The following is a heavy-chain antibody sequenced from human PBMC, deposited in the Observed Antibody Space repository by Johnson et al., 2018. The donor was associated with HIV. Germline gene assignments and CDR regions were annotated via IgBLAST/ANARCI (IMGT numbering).Heavy chain of an antibody. D-gene: IGHD3-22*01. CDR2: INQDGTEK. CDR1: GFTFSSYW. Sequence: VHLVESGGGVVQPGRSLRLSCAASGFTFSSYWLSWVRQAPGKGLEWVANINQDGTEKYYVDSVKGRFTISRDNAENSVYVQMNSLRAEDTAVYYCARGSSGKYLADFDIWGQGTMVTVSS. V-gene: IGHV3-7*01. CDR3: ARGSSGKYLADFDI. J-gene: IGHJ3*02.